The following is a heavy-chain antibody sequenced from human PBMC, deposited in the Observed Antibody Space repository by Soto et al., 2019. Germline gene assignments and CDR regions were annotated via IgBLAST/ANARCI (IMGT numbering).Heavy chain of an antibody. Sequence: GASVKVSCKASGGTLSSYAISWVRQAPGQGLEWMGGIIPIFGTANYAQKFQGRVTITADESTSTAYMELSSLRSEDTAMYYCAGGVAMVRGLNYYYYGMGVWGQGTTVTVSS. CDR3: AGGVAMVRGLNYYYYGMGV. J-gene: IGHJ6*02. V-gene: IGHV1-69*13. CDR2: IIPIFGTA. D-gene: IGHD3-10*01. CDR1: GGTLSSYA.